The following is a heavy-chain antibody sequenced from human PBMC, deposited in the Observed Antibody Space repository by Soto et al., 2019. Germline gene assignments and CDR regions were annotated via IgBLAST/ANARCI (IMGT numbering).Heavy chain of an antibody. J-gene: IGHJ6*03. Sequence: SQTLSLTCAISGDSVSSNSAAWNWIRQSPSRGLEWLGRTYYRSKWYNDYAVSVKSRITINPDTSKNQFSLQLNSVTPEDTAVYYCARDRGSLAARHKYYYYMDVWGKGTTVTVSS. CDR1: GDSVSSNSAA. D-gene: IGHD6-6*01. CDR2: TYYRSKWYN. V-gene: IGHV6-1*01. CDR3: ARDRGSLAARHKYYYYMDV.